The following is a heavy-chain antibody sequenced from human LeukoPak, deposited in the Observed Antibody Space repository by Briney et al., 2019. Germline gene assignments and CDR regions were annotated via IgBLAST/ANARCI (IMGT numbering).Heavy chain of an antibody. J-gene: IGHJ4*02. CDR2: ISYSRTT. CDR1: GVSLSSSSYY. Sequence: SETLSLTCTVSGVSLSSSSYYRGWIRQPPETGLEWIASISYSRTTYYNPSLKSRVTISIDTSKNQFSLNLSSVTAADTAVYFCARKPIFGSGHHWYYFDYWGQGSLVTVSS. V-gene: IGHV4-39*01. D-gene: IGHD3-10*01. CDR3: ARKPIFGSGHHWYYFDY.